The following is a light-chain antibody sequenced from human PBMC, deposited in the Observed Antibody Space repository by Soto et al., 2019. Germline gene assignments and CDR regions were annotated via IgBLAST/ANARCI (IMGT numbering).Light chain of an antibody. Sequence: QSVLTQPPSASGTPGQRVAISCSGSTSNIGDNTVHWYQQLPGTAPKLLIYNNDRRPSGVPDRFSGSKSGTSASLAISGLQSEDEADYFCSTWDDSLNAGVFGGGTQLTVL. CDR3: STWDDSLNAGV. CDR2: NND. CDR1: TSNIGDNT. J-gene: IGLJ3*02. V-gene: IGLV1-44*01.